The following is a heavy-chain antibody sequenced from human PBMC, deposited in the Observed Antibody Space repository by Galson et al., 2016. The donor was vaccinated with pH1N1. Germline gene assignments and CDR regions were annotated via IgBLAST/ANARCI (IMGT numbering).Heavy chain of an antibody. CDR2: VNPGGSTI. V-gene: IGHV5-51*03. CDR3: ARQYDFGDYRGNAFDI. CDR1: GYRFTNYW. Sequence: QSGAEVKKPGESLKISCKASGYRFTNYWIAWVRQVPGKGLEWVGVVNPGGSTIRYSPPFQGHVTISSDKSINTAYLQWISLKASDTATYYCARQYDFGDYRGNAFDIWGQGTMVIVSS. D-gene: IGHD4-17*01. J-gene: IGHJ3*02.